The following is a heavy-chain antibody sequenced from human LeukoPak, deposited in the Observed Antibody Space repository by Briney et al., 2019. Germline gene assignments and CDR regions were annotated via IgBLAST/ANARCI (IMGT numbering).Heavy chain of an antibody. CDR3: ARGVPYNWFDP. Sequence: PSQTLSLACVVSGGSISSGGYSWSWIRQPPGKGLEWIGYIYHSGSTYYNPSLKSRVTISVDRSKNQFSLKLSSVTAADTAVYYCARGVPYNWFDPWGQGTLVTVSS. J-gene: IGHJ5*02. V-gene: IGHV4-30-2*01. CDR1: GGSISSGGYS. CDR2: IYHSGST.